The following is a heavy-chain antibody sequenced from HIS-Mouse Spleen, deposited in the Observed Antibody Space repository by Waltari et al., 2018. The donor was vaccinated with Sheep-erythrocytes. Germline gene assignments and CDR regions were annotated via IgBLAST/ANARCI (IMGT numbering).Heavy chain of an antibody. CDR3: ARDSVREYSSSWYGIRLDY. J-gene: IGHJ4*02. Sequence: QVQLVESGGGVVQPGRSLRLSCAASGFTFSSYGMHWVRQAPGKGLEWVAVIWYDGSNKYYADSVKGRFTISRDNSKNTLYLQMNSLRAEDTAVYYCARDSVREYSSSWYGIRLDYWGQGTLVTVSS. V-gene: IGHV3-33*01. CDR1: GFTFSSYG. D-gene: IGHD6-13*01. CDR2: IWYDGSNK.